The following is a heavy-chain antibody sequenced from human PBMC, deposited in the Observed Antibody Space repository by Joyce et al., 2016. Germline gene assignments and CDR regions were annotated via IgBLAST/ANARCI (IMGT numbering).Heavy chain of an antibody. V-gene: IGHV3-30*03. CDR3: AGGILTGYFDY. CDR2: ISYDGSNK. D-gene: IGHD3-9*01. J-gene: IGHJ4*02. Sequence: QGQLVESGGGVVQPGRSLRLSCEASGFTFSNYGRHWVRQAPGKGLEWVAVISYDGSNKHDGDSVKGRFTISRDNSKNTLYLQMNSLRTEDTAVYFCAGGILTGYFDYWGQGTLVSVSS. CDR1: GFTFSNYG.